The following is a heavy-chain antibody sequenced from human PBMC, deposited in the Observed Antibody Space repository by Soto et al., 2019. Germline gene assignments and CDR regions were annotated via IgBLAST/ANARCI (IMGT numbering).Heavy chain of an antibody. J-gene: IGHJ6*02. CDR2: IKEDGSEK. CDR1: GFTFSSYW. Sequence: EAQLVGSGGGLVQPGGSLRLSCAASGFTFSSYWMSWVRQVPGKGLEWMTNIKEDGSEKHHVDSVKGRFTISRDNAKNSLYLQMNSPRVESTAVYYCVREEYHYFGMDVWDQGTTVTVSS. V-gene: IGHV3-7*04. CDR3: VREEYHYFGMDV.